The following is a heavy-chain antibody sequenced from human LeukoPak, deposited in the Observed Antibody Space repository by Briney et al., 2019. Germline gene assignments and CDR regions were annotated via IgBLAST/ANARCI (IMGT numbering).Heavy chain of an antibody. CDR3: ARALSGIAAAGVDY. Sequence: GGSLRLSCAASGFTFSSYGMHWLRQAPGKGLEWVAVIWYDGSNKYYADSVKGRFTISRDNSKNTLYLQMNSLRAEDTAVYYCARALSGIAAAGVDYWGQGTLVTVSS. D-gene: IGHD6-13*01. CDR1: GFTFSSYG. V-gene: IGHV3-33*01. CDR2: IWYDGSNK. J-gene: IGHJ4*02.